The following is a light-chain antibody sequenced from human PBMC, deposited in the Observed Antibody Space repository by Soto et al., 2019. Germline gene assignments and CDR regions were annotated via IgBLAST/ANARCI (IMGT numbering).Light chain of an antibody. CDR3: QQYSTSLPWT. Sequence: EIVLTQSPGTLSLSPGERATLSCRASQSVSSSYLVWYQQKPGQAPRVLIYGASSRATGIPDRFSASGSGTDFTLTISRLELEDCAVYYCQQYSTSLPWTFGQGTKVEIK. J-gene: IGKJ1*01. CDR2: GAS. V-gene: IGKV3-20*01. CDR1: QSVSSSY.